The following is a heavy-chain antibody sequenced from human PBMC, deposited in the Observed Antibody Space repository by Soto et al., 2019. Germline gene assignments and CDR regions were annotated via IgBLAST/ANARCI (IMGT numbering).Heavy chain of an antibody. CDR2: IYYSGST. CDR3: ARSRRSVTLYYYYGMDV. V-gene: IGHV4-59*01. D-gene: IGHD4-4*01. J-gene: IGHJ6*02. CDR1: GGSISSYY. Sequence: SETLSLTFTVSGGSISSYYWSWIRQPPGKGLEWIGYIYYSGSTNYNPSLKSRVTISVDTSKNQFSLKLSSVTAADTAVYYCARSRRSVTLYYYYGMDVWGQGTTVTVSS.